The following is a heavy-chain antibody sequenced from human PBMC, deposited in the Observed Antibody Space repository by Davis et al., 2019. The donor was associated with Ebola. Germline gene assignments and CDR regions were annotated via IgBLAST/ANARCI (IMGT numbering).Heavy chain of an antibody. CDR1: GGSISSSNW. V-gene: IGHV4-4*02. CDR3: ARGGIAVAGPDY. Sequence: SETLSLTCAVSGGSISSSNWWSWVRQPPGKGLEWIGYIYYSGSTNYNPSLKSRVTISVDTSKNQFSLKLSSVTAADTAVYYCARGGIAVAGPDYWGQGTLVTVSS. J-gene: IGHJ4*02. CDR2: IYYSGST. D-gene: IGHD6-19*01.